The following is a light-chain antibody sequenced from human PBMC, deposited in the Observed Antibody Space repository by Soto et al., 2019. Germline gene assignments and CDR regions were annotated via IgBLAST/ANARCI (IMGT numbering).Light chain of an antibody. J-gene: IGKJ2*01. CDR3: QQYGSSPT. CDR2: GAS. Sequence: EIVLTQSPGTLSLSPGERATLSCRASQSVSSSYLAWYQQKPGQAPRLLIYGASSRATGIPDRFSGSGSATDFTLTISRLEPEDVAVYYCQQYGSSPTFGQGTKLEIK. V-gene: IGKV3-20*01. CDR1: QSVSSSY.